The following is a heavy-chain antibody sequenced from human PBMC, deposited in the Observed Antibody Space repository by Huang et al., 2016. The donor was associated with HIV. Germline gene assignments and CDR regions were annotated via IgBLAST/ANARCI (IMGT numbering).Heavy chain of an antibody. CDR3: ARNYYDNVDWYFDL. V-gene: IGHV4-59*01. Sequence: QVQLQESGPGLVKPSETLSLTCTVSGGSINIYYWSWIRQPPGKGLEWIGYIHYSGSTIYNPSRKRRVTISVDTSKNQFSLKLSSVTAADTAMYYCARNYYDNVDWYFDLWGRGTLVTVSS. D-gene: IGHD3-22*01. CDR1: GGSINIYY. J-gene: IGHJ2*01. CDR2: IHYSGST.